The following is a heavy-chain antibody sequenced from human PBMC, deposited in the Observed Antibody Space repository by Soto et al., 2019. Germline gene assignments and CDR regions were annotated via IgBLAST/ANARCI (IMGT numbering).Heavy chain of an antibody. D-gene: IGHD2-2*01. CDR1: GGSVSSGDYY. CDR2: IYYSGST. CDR3: AREIVPAVSRYYYYGMDV. J-gene: IGHJ6*02. Sequence: SETLSLTCTVSGGSVSSGDYYWSWIRQPPGKGLEWIGYIYYSGSTYYNPSLKSRVTISVDTSKNQFSLKLSSVTAADTAVYYCAREIVPAVSRYYYYGMDVWGQGTTVTVSS. V-gene: IGHV4-30-4*01.